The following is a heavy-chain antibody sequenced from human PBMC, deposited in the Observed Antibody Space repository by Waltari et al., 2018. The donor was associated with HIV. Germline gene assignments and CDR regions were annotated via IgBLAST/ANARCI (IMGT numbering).Heavy chain of an antibody. Sequence: QVQLQQWGAGLLKPSETLSLTCAVYGGSFSGYYWSWIRQPPGKGLEWIGEINHSGSTNDNPSLKSRVTISVDTSKNQFSLKLSSVTAADTAVYYCARTARVAVAGSGWFDPWGQGTLVTVSS. V-gene: IGHV4-34*01. J-gene: IGHJ5*02. D-gene: IGHD6-19*01. CDR3: ARTARVAVAGSGWFDP. CDR1: GGSFSGYY. CDR2: INHSGST.